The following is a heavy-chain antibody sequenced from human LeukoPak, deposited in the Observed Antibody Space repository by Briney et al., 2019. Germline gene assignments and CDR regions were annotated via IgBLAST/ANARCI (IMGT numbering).Heavy chain of an antibody. V-gene: IGHV4-59*01. CDR1: GGSISSYY. J-gene: IGHJ4*02. D-gene: IGHD4-17*01. Sequence: SETLPLTCTVSGGSISSYYWSWIRQPPGKGLEWIGYIYYSGSTNYNPSLKSRVTISVDTSKNQFSLKLSSVTAADTAVYYCARGPLRWFYFDYWGQGTLVTVSS. CDR3: ARGPLRWFYFDY. CDR2: IYYSGST.